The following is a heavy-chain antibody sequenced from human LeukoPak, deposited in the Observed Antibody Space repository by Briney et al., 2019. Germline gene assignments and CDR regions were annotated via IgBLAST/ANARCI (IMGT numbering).Heavy chain of an antibody. Sequence: GRSLRLSCAASGFTFSSYGMHWVRQAPGKGLEWVAVISYDGSNKYYADSVKGRFTISRDNSKNTLYLQVNSLRAEDTAVYYCATDTPLMPFDYWGQGTLVSVSS. J-gene: IGHJ4*02. CDR2: ISYDGSNK. V-gene: IGHV3-30*03. CDR3: ATDTPLMPFDY. D-gene: IGHD2-2*01. CDR1: GFTFSSYG.